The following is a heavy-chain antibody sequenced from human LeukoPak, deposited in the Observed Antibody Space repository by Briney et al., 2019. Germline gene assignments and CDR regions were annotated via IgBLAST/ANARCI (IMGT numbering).Heavy chain of an antibody. V-gene: IGHV3-7*05. CDR1: GFTFSNYW. CDR3: ARDKSEGATPFDY. CDR2: IKQDGSEK. D-gene: IGHD1-26*01. J-gene: IGHJ4*02. Sequence: GGSLRLSCAASGFTFSNYWMGWVRQAPGKGLERVANIKQDGSEKYYVDSVKGRFTISRDNAKKSLYLQMNSLRAEDTAVYYCARDKSEGATPFDYWGQGTLVTVSS.